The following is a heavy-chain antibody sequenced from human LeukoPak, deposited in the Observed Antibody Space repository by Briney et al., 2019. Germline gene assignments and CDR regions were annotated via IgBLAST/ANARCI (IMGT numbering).Heavy chain of an antibody. D-gene: IGHD6-19*01. CDR1: GFTFSSYA. V-gene: IGHV3-23*01. CDR2: ISGSGGST. J-gene: IGHJ1*01. CDR3: ATYGYSSGWYVGSSDEYFQH. Sequence: GGSLRLSCAASGFTFSSYAMSWVRQAPGKGLEWVSAISGSGGSTYYADSVKGRFTISRDNSKNTLYLQMNSLRAEDTAVYYCATYGYSSGWYVGSSDEYFQHWGQGTLVTVSS.